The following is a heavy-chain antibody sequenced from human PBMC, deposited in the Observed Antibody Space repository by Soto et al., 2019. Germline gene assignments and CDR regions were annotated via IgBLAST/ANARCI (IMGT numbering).Heavy chain of an antibody. V-gene: IGHV4-39*01. CDR3: ASLQVPGNFDY. CDR2: IYYSGDT. D-gene: IGHD6-13*01. J-gene: IGHJ4*02. Sequence: PSETLSLTCTVSGGSISSRNYYWAWVRQPPGKGLEWIGNIYYSGDTYYHSSLRNRLTVSVDTSTNQFSLKLSSLTAADTAMYYCASLQVPGNFDYWGQGTLVTVSS. CDR1: GGSISSRNYY.